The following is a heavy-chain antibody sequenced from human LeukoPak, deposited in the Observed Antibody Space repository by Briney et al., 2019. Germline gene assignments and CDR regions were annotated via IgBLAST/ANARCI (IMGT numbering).Heavy chain of an antibody. Sequence: GGSMRLSCAASGFTVISNYMSWVRQAPGKGLEWVSVIYSGGSTYYADSVKGRFTISRGNSKNILYLQMNSLRAEDTAVYYCARAWGSYRTPYFYMDVWGTGTTVTASS. CDR1: GFTVISNY. D-gene: IGHD3-16*02. J-gene: IGHJ6*03. V-gene: IGHV3-53*01. CDR3: ARAWGSYRTPYFYMDV. CDR2: IYSGGST.